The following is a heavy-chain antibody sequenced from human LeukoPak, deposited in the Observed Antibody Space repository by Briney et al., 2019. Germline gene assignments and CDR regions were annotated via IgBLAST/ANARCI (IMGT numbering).Heavy chain of an antibody. V-gene: IGHV4-39*07. J-gene: IGHJ4*02. CDR2: INYRGST. CDR3: ATYKYDYVWGNQHFDY. CDR1: IASISSNTYY. Sequence: ASETLSLTCTVSIASISSNTYYRAWIRQPPGKGLDFIGSINYRGSTYYNPSLKSRVTLSVDTSKNQFSLKLNSVTAADTAVYYCATYKYDYVWGNQHFDYWGQGTLVAVSS. D-gene: IGHD3-16*01.